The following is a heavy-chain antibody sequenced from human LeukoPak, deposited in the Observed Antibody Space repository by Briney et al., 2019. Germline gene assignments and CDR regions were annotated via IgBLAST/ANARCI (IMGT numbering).Heavy chain of an antibody. CDR1: GYSISSGYY. J-gene: IGHJ4*02. Sequence: SETLSLTCTGSGYSISSGYYWGWIRQPPGKGLEWIGSIYHSGSTYYNPSLKSRVTISVDASKNQFSLKLSSVTAADTAVYYCAKGGAAAGTTLFAYWGQGTLVTVSS. CDR3: AKGGAAAGTTLFAY. CDR2: IYHSGST. V-gene: IGHV4-38-2*02. D-gene: IGHD6-13*01.